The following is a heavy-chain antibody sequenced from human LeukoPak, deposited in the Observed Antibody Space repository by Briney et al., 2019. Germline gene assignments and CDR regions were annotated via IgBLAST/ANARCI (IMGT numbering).Heavy chain of an antibody. CDR3: AKDREWFGELRYFDY. V-gene: IGHV1-8*01. CDR1: GYTFTSYD. J-gene: IGHJ4*02. Sequence: ASVKVSCKASGYTFTSYDINWVRQATGQGLEWMGWMNPNSGNTGYAQKFQGRVIMTRNTSISTAYMELSSLRSDDTAVYYCAKDREWFGELRYFDYWGQGTLVTVSS. CDR2: MNPNSGNT. D-gene: IGHD3-10*01.